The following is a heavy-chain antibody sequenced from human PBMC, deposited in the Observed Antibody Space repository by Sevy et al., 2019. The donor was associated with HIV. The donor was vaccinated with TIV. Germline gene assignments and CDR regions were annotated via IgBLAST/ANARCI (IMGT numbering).Heavy chain of an antibody. V-gene: IGHV1-8*01. CDR3: ARASWDYDILTGYDYNWFDP. CDR2: MNPNSGNT. CDR1: GYTFTSYD. D-gene: IGHD3-9*01. J-gene: IGHJ5*02. Sequence: ATVKVSCKASGYTFTSYDINWVRQATRQGLEWMGWMNPNSGNTGYAQKFQGRVTMSRNTSISTAYMELSSLRSEDTAVYYCARASWDYDILTGYDYNWFDPWGQGTLVTVSS.